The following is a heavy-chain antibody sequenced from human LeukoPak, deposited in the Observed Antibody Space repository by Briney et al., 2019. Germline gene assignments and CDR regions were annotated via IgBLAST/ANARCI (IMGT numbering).Heavy chain of an antibody. Sequence: ASVKVSCKASGYMFANYGINWVRQAPGQGLEWMGWISADKGNTKYAQRFQGRVTMTTDTSTTTAYMELRSLRSDDTAVYHCARDMVPGAGNHSGMDVWGQGTTVTVSS. D-gene: IGHD1-1*01. CDR2: ISADKGNT. J-gene: IGHJ6*02. V-gene: IGHV1-18*01. CDR1: GYMFANYG. CDR3: ARDMVPGAGNHSGMDV.